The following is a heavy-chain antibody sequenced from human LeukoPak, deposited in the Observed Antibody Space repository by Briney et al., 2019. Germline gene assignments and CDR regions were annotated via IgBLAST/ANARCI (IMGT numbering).Heavy chain of an antibody. CDR2: INHSGST. V-gene: IGHV4-39*07. D-gene: IGHD6-19*01. CDR1: GGSISGSSYY. Sequence: SETLSLTCTVSGGSISGSSYYWGWIRQPPGKGLEWIGEINHSGSTNYNPSLKSRVTISVDTSKNQFSLKLSSVTAADTAVYYCARGCSSGWYYYYGMDVWGQGTTVTVSS. J-gene: IGHJ6*02. CDR3: ARGCSSGWYYYYGMDV.